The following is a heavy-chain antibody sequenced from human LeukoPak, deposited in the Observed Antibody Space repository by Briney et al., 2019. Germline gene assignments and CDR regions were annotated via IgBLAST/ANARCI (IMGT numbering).Heavy chain of an antibody. CDR3: ARVPLGSDRPRFDY. Sequence: SETLSLTCAVYGGSFSDYYWSWIRQPPGKGLEWIGEINHSGSTNYNPSLKSRVTISVDSSKNQFSLRLRSVTASDTAVFYCARVPLGSDRPRFDYWGQGTLVTVSS. J-gene: IGHJ4*02. CDR1: GGSFSDYY. D-gene: IGHD1-1*01. V-gene: IGHV4-34*01. CDR2: INHSGST.